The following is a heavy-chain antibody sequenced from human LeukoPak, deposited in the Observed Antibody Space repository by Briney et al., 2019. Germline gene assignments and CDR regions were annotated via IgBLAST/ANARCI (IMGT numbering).Heavy chain of an antibody. CDR1: GGTFSSYA. Sequence: ASVKVSCKASGGTFSSYAISWVRQAPGQGLEWMGRIIPIFGTANYAQKFQGRVTITTDESTCTAYMELSSLRSEDTAVYYCAREGSGYQLNWFDPWGQGTLVTVSS. CDR2: IIPIFGTA. CDR3: AREGSGYQLNWFDP. D-gene: IGHD3-22*01. V-gene: IGHV1-69*05. J-gene: IGHJ5*02.